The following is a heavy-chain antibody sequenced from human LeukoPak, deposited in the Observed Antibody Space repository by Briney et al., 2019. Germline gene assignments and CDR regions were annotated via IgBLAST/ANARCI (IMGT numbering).Heavy chain of an antibody. J-gene: IGHJ4*02. CDR1: GFTFSDYY. V-gene: IGHV3-11*06. CDR2: SSSRISYT. D-gene: IGHD3-22*01. CDR3: AKGVNYYDSSGYFDY. Sequence: PGGSLRLSCAASGFTFSDYYMTWVRLAPGKGLEWVSYSSSRISYTNYAASVKGRFTISRDNAKNSLFLQMNSLRAEDTAVYYCAKGVNYYDSSGYFDYWGQGTQVTVSS.